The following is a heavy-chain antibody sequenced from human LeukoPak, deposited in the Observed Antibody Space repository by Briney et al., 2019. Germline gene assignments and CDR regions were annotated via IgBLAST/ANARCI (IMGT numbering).Heavy chain of an antibody. V-gene: IGHV3-74*01. J-gene: IGHJ4*02. CDR1: GFTFSNYW. Sequence: GGSLRLSCAASGFTFSNYWMHWVRQAPGEGLVWVSHINSDGSSTTYADSVKGRFTVSRDNAKNTLYLQLNSLRAEDTAMYYCARNYYDSSGYSLEHYFDYWGQGTLVTVSS. CDR2: INSDGSST. CDR3: ARNYYDSSGYSLEHYFDY. D-gene: IGHD3-22*01.